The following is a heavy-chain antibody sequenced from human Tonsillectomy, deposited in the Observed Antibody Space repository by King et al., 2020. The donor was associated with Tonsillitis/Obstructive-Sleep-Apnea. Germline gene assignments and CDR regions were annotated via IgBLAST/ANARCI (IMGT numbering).Heavy chain of an antibody. J-gene: IGHJ5*02. Sequence: VQLVESGGGLVKPGGSLRLSCAASGFTFSDFYMSCIRQAPGKGLEWGSYINRSSSYTNYAESVKGRVTISRDNAQNSLYLQMNSLRAEDTAVYYCARLPDPWRSGTTWINWFDPWGQGTLVTVSS. D-gene: IGHD1-7*01. V-gene: IGHV3-11*05. CDR1: GFTFSDFY. CDR2: INRSSSYT. CDR3: ARLPDPWRSGTTWINWFDP.